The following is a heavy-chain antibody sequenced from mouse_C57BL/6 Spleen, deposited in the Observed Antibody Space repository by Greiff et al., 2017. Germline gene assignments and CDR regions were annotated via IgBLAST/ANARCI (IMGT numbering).Heavy chain of an antibody. CDR1: GYTFTSYW. CDR3: ARLSTTVDY. D-gene: IGHD1-1*01. V-gene: IGHV1-64*01. CDR2: IHPNSGST. Sequence: QVQLQQPGAELVKPGASVKLSCKASGYTFTSYWMHWVKQRPGQGLEWIGKIHPNSGSTNYTEKFKSKATLTVDKSSSTAYMQLSSLTSEDSAVYYGARLSTTVDYWGQGTTLTVSS. J-gene: IGHJ2*01.